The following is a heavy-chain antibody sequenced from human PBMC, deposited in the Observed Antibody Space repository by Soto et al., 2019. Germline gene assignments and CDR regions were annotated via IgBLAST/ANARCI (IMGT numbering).Heavy chain of an antibody. V-gene: IGHV4-34*01. CDR3: ARGGGYYYGSGSYSRRWFDP. CDR1: GGSFSGYY. D-gene: IGHD3-10*01. CDR2: VNHSGST. Sequence: QVQLQQWGAGLLKPSETLSLTCAVYGGSFSGYYWSWIRQPPGKGLEWIGEVNHSGSTNYNPSLKRLITISVDTSKNQSSLKLSSVTAADTAVYYCARGGGYYYGSGSYSRRWFDPWGEGTLVTVSS. J-gene: IGHJ5*02.